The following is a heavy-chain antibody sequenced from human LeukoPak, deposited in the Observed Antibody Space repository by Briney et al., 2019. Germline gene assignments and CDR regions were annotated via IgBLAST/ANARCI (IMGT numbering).Heavy chain of an antibody. D-gene: IGHD6-13*01. CDR3: ARDLTYSSSWYSFEY. Sequence: GRSLRLSCAASGFTFSSYGMRWVRQAPGKGLEWVAVIWYDGSNKYYADSVKGRFTISRDNSKNTLYLQMNSLRAEDTAVYYCARDLTYSSSWYSFEYWGQGTLVTVSS. J-gene: IGHJ4*02. CDR1: GFTFSSYG. V-gene: IGHV3-33*01. CDR2: IWYDGSNK.